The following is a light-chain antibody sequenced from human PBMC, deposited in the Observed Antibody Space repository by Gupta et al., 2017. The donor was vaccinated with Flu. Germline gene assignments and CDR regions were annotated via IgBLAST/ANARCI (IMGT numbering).Light chain of an antibody. V-gene: IGKV3-20*01. Sequence: EIVLTQSPGTLSLPPGERATLSCRASQSVSSTYLAWYQQKPGQAPRLLIYGAFTRATGIPDRFSGSGSGTDFTLTISRLEPEDFAVYYCQQYDTSPQTFGQGTKVEIK. CDR1: QSVSSTY. CDR3: QQYDTSPQT. CDR2: GAF. J-gene: IGKJ1*01.